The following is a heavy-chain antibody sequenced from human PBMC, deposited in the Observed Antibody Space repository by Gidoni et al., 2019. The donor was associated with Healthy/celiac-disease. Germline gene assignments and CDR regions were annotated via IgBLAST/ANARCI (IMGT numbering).Heavy chain of an antibody. CDR2: IIPIFGTA. J-gene: IGHJ5*02. CDR1: GGTFSSYA. Sequence: QVQLVQSGAEVKKPGSSVTVSCQASGGTFSSYAISWVRQAPGQGLEWMGGIIPIFGTANDAQKFQGRVTITADKSTSTAYMELSSLRSEDTAVYYCARGGIWQLARNWFDPWGQGTLVTVSS. V-gene: IGHV1-69*06. CDR3: ARGGIWQLARNWFDP. D-gene: IGHD6-6*01.